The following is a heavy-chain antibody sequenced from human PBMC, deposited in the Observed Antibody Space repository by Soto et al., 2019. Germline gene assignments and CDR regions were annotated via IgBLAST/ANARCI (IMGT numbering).Heavy chain of an antibody. V-gene: IGHV4-59*08. J-gene: IGHJ5*02. D-gene: IGHD3-3*01. CDR2: IYYSGST. CDR1: GGSIDTYY. CDR3: ARLGGYYQSLDT. Sequence: SETLSLTCTVSGGSIDTYYWSWIRQPPGKGLQWIGYIYYSGSTTYSPSLKSRVTISVDRSKNQFSLKLTSVTAADTAVYYCARLGGYYQSLDTWGQGSLVTVSS.